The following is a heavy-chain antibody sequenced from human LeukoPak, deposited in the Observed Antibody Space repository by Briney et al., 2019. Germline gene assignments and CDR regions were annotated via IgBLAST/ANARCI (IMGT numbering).Heavy chain of an antibody. J-gene: IGHJ4*02. CDR2: ISSSGSTI. V-gene: IGHV3-11*04. CDR1: GFTFSDYY. D-gene: IGHD3-10*01. Sequence: GGSLRLSCAASGFTFSDYYMSWIRQAPGKGLEWVSYISSSGSTIYYADSVKGRFTISRDNAKNSLYLQMNSLRAEDTAVYYCARNQLLWFGELLQKGVFDYWGQGTLVTVSS. CDR3: ARNQLLWFGELLQKGVFDY.